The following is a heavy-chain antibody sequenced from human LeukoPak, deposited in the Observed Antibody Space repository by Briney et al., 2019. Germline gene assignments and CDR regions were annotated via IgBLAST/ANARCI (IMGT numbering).Heavy chain of an antibody. Sequence: GGSLRLSCAASGFTFSSYGMHWVRQAPGKGLEWVAFIRYDGSNKYYADSVKGRFTISRDNSKNTLYLQMNSLRAEDTAVYYCAKDPQLYYDFWSGYYYYYYMDVWGKGTTVTVSS. D-gene: IGHD3-3*01. CDR1: GFTFSSYG. CDR3: AKDPQLYYDFWSGYYYYYYMDV. J-gene: IGHJ6*03. CDR2: IRYDGSNK. V-gene: IGHV3-30*02.